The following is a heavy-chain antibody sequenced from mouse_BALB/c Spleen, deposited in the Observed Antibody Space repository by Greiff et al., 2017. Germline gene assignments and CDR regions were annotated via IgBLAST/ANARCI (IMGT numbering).Heavy chain of an antibody. J-gene: IGHJ2*01. CDR2: INPSSGYT. D-gene: IGHD1-1*01. CDR1: GYIFTSYT. CDR3: ARGGGNGLLRGEY. Sequence: AAELARPGASVKMSCKASGYIFTSYTMLWVKQRPGQGLEWIGYINPSSGYTEYNQKFKDKTTLTADKSSSTAYMQLSSLTSEDSAVYYCARGGGNGLLRGEYWGQGTTLTVSS. V-gene: IGHV1-4*02.